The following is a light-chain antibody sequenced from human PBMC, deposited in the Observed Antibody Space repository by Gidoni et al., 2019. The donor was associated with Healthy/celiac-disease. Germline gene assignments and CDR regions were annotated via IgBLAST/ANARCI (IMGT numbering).Light chain of an antibody. Sequence: DIVMNQSPDSLAVSLGERATINCKSSQSVLYSSNNKNYLAWYQQKPGQPPKLLIYWASTRESGVPYRFSGSGSGTDFTLTISSLQAEDVAVYYCQQYYSTPRTFGQGTKVEIK. CDR2: WAS. CDR1: QSVLYSSNNKNY. J-gene: IGKJ1*01. CDR3: QQYYSTPRT. V-gene: IGKV4-1*01.